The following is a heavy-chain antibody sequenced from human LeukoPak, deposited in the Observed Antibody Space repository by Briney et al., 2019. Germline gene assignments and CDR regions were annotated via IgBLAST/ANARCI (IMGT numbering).Heavy chain of an antibody. V-gene: IGHV3-43*02. CDR2: ITGDGGST. Sequence: QSVGSLRLSCAASGFTFDDYAMHWVRQRPGKGLEWVSVITGDGGSTYHADSVKGRFTISRDNSKNSLYLQMNSLRTEDTALYYCAKSRNYGSGSYLDYWGPGTLVTVSS. D-gene: IGHD3-10*01. CDR3: AKSRNYGSGSYLDY. J-gene: IGHJ4*02. CDR1: GFTFDDYA.